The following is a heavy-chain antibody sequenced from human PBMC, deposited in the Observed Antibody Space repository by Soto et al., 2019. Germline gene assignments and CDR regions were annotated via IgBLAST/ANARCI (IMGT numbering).Heavy chain of an antibody. CDR2: IRKNDGNT. J-gene: IGHJ4*02. V-gene: IGHV3-33*06. D-gene: IGHD6-13*01. Sequence: GGSLRLSCAASRFTFSSYGMHWVRQAPGKGLEWVAVIRKNDGNTHYADSVKGRFTISRDNSKNTLYLQMNSLRAEDTAVYYCAKYTIIAAAGKRYFDYWGQGTLVTVSS. CDR3: AKYTIIAAAGKRYFDY. CDR1: RFTFSSYG.